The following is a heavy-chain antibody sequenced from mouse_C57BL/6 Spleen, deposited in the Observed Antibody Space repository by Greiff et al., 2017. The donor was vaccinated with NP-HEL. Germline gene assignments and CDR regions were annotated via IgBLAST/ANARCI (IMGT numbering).Heavy chain of an antibody. CDR1: GYAFSSSW. CDR3: ARYYGRSYDWYFDV. Sequence: VQLQQSGAELVKPGASVKISCKASGYAFSSSWMNWVKQRPGKGLEWIGRIYPGDGDTNYNGKFKGKATLTADKSSSTAYMQLSSLTSEDSAVYFCARYYGRSYDWYFDVWGTGTTVTVSS. J-gene: IGHJ1*03. V-gene: IGHV1-82*01. D-gene: IGHD1-1*01. CDR2: IYPGDGDT.